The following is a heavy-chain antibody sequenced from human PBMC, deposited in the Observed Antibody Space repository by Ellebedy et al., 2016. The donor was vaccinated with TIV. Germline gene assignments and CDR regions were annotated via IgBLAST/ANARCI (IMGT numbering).Heavy chain of an antibody. Sequence: SETLSLTCAVYGGSFSGYYWSWIRQPPGKGLEWIGYIYYSGSTNYNPSLKSRVTISVDTSKNQFSLKLSSVTAADTAVYYCARRFGGRYSSGWHFDYWGQGTLVTVSS. CDR1: GGSFSGYY. CDR3: ARRFGGRYSSGWHFDY. CDR2: IYYSGST. V-gene: IGHV4-59*08. D-gene: IGHD6-19*01. J-gene: IGHJ4*02.